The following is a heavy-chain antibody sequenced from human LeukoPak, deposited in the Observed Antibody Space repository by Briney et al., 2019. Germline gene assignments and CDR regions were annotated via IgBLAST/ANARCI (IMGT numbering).Heavy chain of an antibody. CDR1: GFIFSNNA. CDR2: ISSNGDNR. J-gene: IGHJ4*02. D-gene: IGHD4-23*01. Sequence: GGSLRLSCSASGFIFSNNAMHWVRQAPGKGLEYVPAISSNGDNRYYADSVKGRFTISRDISKNTLYLQMSSLRADDTAVYYCVKDRDYGGNSQIFDYWGQGTLVTVSS. CDR3: VKDRDYGGNSQIFDY. V-gene: IGHV3-64D*06.